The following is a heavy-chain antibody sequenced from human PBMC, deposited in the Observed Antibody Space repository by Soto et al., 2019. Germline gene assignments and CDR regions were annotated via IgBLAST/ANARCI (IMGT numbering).Heavy chain of an antibody. CDR3: AKDAAMVSSTFNYFDY. CDR1: GFFFSSYA. V-gene: IGHV3-23*01. CDR2: IGGSGGYK. J-gene: IGHJ4*02. D-gene: IGHD6-13*01. Sequence: EVQLLESGGGLVQPGGSLRLSCAASGFFFSSYAMSWVRQAPGKGLEWVSGIGGSGGYKSYADSVKGRFTISRDNSKKTLYLQMESLGAEDTAVYYYAKDAAMVSSTFNYFDYCGQGTLVAVSS.